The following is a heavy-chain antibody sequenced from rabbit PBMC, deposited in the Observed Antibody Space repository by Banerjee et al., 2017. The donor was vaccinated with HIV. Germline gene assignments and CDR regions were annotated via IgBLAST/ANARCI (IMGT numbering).Heavy chain of an antibody. CDR1: GFSFSDKAV. Sequence: QEQLLESGGGLVKPEGSLKLSCTASGFSFSDKAVMCWVRQAPGKGLEWVACINTGSSGSTNYANWAEGRFTLSKTSSTTVTLQMTSLTAADTATYFCARDTGSSFSSYGMDLWGPGTLVTVS. J-gene: IGHJ6*01. V-gene: IGHV1S45*01. CDR2: INTGSSGST. D-gene: IGHD8-1*01. CDR3: ARDTGSSFSSYGMDL.